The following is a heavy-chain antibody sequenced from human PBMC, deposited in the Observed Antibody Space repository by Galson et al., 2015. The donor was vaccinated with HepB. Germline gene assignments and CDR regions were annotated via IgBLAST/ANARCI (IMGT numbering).Heavy chain of an antibody. CDR3: ARFTMVRGKYYFDY. D-gene: IGHD3-10*01. V-gene: IGHV2-70*11. CDR2: IDWDDDK. Sequence: PALVKPTQTLTLTCTFSGFSLSTSGMCVSWIRPPPGKALEWLARIDWDDDKYYSTSLKTRLTISKDTSKNQVVLTMTNMDPVDTATYYCARFTMVRGKYYFDYWGQGTLVTVSS. CDR1: GFSLSTSGMC. J-gene: IGHJ4*02.